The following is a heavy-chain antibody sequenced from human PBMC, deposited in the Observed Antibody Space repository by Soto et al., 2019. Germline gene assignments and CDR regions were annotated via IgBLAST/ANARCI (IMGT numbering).Heavy chain of an antibody. D-gene: IGHD1-26*01. CDR3: ARESRKYTYGGSGDY. Sequence: QVQLVQSGAEVKKPGSSVKVSCKASGDTFSSYALSWVRQAPGQGLEWMGGIIPVYGTANYAQKFQDRVTMTADESTSTAYMELSSLRSEDTAVYYCARESRKYTYGGSGDYWGQGTLVTVSS. CDR2: IIPVYGTA. CDR1: GDTFSSYA. V-gene: IGHV1-69*01. J-gene: IGHJ4*02.